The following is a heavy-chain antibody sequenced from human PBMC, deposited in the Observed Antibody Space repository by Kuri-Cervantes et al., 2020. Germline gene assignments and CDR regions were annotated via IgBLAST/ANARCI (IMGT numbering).Heavy chain of an antibody. Sequence: ASVKVSCRASGYPFSTYGISWVRQAPGRGLEWMGWISPYNGNTNYAQKLQGRVTMTTDTSTSTAYMELRSLRSDDTAVYYCARDARGYYYDSSGYYEPFDYWGQGTLVTVSS. J-gene: IGHJ4*02. CDR2: ISPYNGNT. CDR1: GYPFSTYG. D-gene: IGHD3-22*01. CDR3: ARDARGYYYDSSGYYEPFDY. V-gene: IGHV1-18*01.